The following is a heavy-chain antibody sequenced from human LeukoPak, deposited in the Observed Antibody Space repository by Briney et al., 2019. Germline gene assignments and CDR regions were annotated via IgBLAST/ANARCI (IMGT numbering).Heavy chain of an antibody. CDR3: ARETCGGDDLAFDP. V-gene: IGHV4-61*02. J-gene: IGHJ5*02. CDR1: GGSISSGSYC. Sequence: SESLSLARTLAGGSISSGSYCSSWIRQPAGKGLEWFGRIYTSGSTNYNPSLKSRVTISVDTSKNQLSLKLSSVTAADTAVYYCARETCGGDDLAFDPWGQGTLVTVSS. D-gene: IGHD2-21*02. CDR2: IYTSGST.